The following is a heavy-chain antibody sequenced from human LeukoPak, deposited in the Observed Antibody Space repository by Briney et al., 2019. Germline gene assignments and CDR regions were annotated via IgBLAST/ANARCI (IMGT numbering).Heavy chain of an antibody. CDR3: SRVGTATTLAIDY. J-gene: IGHJ4*02. Sequence: PGGSLRLSCTASGFTFGDYAMSWFRQAPGKGLEWVGFIRSKAYGGTTEYAASVKGRFTISRDESKSIAYLQMNSLKTEDTAMYYCSRVGTATTLAIDYWGQGALVTVSS. V-gene: IGHV3-49*03. CDR1: GFTFGDYA. D-gene: IGHD4-17*01. CDR2: IRSKAYGGTT.